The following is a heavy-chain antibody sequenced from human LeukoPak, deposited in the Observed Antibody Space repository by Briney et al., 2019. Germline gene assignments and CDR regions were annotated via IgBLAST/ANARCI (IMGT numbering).Heavy chain of an antibody. J-gene: IGHJ4*02. CDR1: GDSIGSSPYY. CDR3: ASSGITGFLDY. CDR2: IYYSGST. D-gene: IGHD1-20*01. V-gene: IGHV4-39*01. Sequence: SETLSLTCTVSGDSIGSSPYYWGWIRQPPGKGLEWIGSIYYSGSTYYNPSLKSRVTISVDTSKNQFSLRLSSVTAADTAVYYCASSGITGFLDYWGQGTLVTVSS.